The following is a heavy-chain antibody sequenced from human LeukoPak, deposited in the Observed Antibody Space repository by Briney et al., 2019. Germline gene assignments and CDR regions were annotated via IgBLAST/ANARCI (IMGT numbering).Heavy chain of an antibody. CDR3: ARAGYHGEAFDI. CDR2: ISYDGSNK. D-gene: IGHD3-10*01. CDR1: GFTFSSYA. J-gene: IGHJ3*02. V-gene: IGHV3-30*14. Sequence: GRSLRLSCAASGFTFSSYAMHWVRQAPGKGLEWVAVISYDGSNKYYADSVKGRFTISRDNSKNTLYLQMNSLRAEDTAVYYCARAGYHGEAFDIWGQGTMVTVSS.